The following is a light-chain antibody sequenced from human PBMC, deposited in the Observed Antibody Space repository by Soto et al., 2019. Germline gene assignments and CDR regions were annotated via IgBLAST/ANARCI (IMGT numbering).Light chain of an antibody. CDR2: YAS. V-gene: IGKV3-15*01. CDR3: QQYNDWPPIT. Sequence: EIMMTQSPVTLSVSPGERATLSCRASQSVSNNLAWYLQKPGQAPRLLIYYASTRATGIPARFSGSGSGTEFTLTISSLQSEDFALYYCQQYNDWPPITFGQGTRLEIK. CDR1: QSVSNN. J-gene: IGKJ5*01.